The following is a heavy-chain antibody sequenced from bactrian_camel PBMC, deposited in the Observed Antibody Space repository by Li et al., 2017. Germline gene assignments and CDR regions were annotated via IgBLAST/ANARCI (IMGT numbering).Heavy chain of an antibody. CDR2: IYTPGGYT. CDR1: GRTDRSYS. CDR3: ALDVLERGCSPTTVFHR. J-gene: IGHJ4*01. Sequence: HVQLVESGGGSVQAGESLRLTCTASGRTDRSYSMGWFRQDPGKEREGLATIYTPGGYTQYADSVKGRFTISHDVAKRTLSLQMTNIEADDTATYYCALDVLERGCSPTTVFHRWGQGTQVTVS. D-gene: IGHD8*01. V-gene: IGHV3S1*01.